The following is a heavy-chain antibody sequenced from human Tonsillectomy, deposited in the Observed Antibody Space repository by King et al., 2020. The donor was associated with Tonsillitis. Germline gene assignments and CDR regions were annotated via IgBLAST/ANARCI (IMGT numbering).Heavy chain of an antibody. CDR1: GFTFSNYG. J-gene: IGHJ4*02. Sequence: VQLVESGGGVVQPGRSLRLSCAASGFTFSNYGMHWVRQAPGKGLERVAVISYDGNNKYYADSVKGRFTISRDDAKNTLYLQMNSVRTEDTAVYYCARDLSGSHWGQGTLVTVSS. CDR3: ARDLSGSH. D-gene: IGHD3-9*01. V-gene: IGHV3-30*03. CDR2: ISYDGNNK.